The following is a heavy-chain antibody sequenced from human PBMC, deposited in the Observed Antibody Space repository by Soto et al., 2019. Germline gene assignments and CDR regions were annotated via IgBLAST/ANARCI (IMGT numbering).Heavy chain of an antibody. CDR2: IIPIFGTA. D-gene: IGHD1-7*01. V-gene: IGHV1-69*01. CDR1: GGTFSSYA. CDR3: ARDPITGTTEWFEP. Sequence: QVQLVQSGAEVNKPGSSVKVSCKASGGTFSSYAISWVRQAPGQVLEWMGGIIPIFGTANYAQKFQGRVTNTADESTSTDYMELSSLRSEDTAVYYCARDPITGTTEWFEPWGQGTLVTVS. J-gene: IGHJ5*02.